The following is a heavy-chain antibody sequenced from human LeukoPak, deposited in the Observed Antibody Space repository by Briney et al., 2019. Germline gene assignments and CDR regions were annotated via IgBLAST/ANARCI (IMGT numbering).Heavy chain of an antibody. J-gene: IGHJ4*02. CDR2: ISGSGGST. D-gene: IGHD6-19*01. Sequence: GGSLRLSCAASGFTFSSYAMSWVRQAPGKGLEWVSSISGSGGSTYYADSVKGRFTISRDNSKNTLYLQMNSVIAEDTAVYYCAKGPLRKGYSSGWYPLDYWGQGTLVTVSS. V-gene: IGHV3-23*01. CDR1: GFTFSSYA. CDR3: AKGPLRKGYSSGWYPLDY.